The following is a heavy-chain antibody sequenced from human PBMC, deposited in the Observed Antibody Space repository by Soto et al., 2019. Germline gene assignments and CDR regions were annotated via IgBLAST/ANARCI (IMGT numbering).Heavy chain of an antibody. CDR1: GGSFSGYY. V-gene: IGHV4-59*13. J-gene: IGHJ4*02. Sequence: SETLSLTCAVYGGSFSGYYWSWIRQPPGKGLEWIGYIYFNGNTNYNPSLKRRVTISVDTSKKQISLNLTSVTDADTAVYFCASVTFGGVVLAHWGQGTLVTVSS. CDR3: ASVTFGGVVLAH. D-gene: IGHD3-16*01. CDR2: IYFNGNT.